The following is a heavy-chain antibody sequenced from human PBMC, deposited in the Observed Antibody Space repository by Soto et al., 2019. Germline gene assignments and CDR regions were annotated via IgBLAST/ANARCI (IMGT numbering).Heavy chain of an antibody. V-gene: IGHV3-23*01. CDR1: GFSFDRFV. CDR2: ISGSGGRT. CDR3: VKPNAVDISVDS. Sequence: GGSLRLSCAASGFSFDRFVMSWIRQAPGRGLEWVSAISGSGGRTYYADSVEGRFSISRDNSKSTLYLQMTSLTVEGTALYYCVKPNAVDISVDSWGQGTLVTVSS. D-gene: IGHD2-2*03. J-gene: IGHJ4*02.